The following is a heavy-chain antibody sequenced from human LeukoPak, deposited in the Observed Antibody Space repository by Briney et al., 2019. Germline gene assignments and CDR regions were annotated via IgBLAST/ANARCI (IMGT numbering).Heavy chain of an antibody. CDR2: ISGSGGST. D-gene: IGHD3-16*02. CDR3: AKTSDYVWGSYRYFDY. V-gene: IGHV3-23*01. CDR1: GFTFSSYA. J-gene: IGHJ4*02. Sequence: GGSLRLSCAASGFTFSSYAMSWVRQAPGKGLEWVSAISGSGGSTYYADSVKGRFTISRDNSKNTLYLRMNSLRAEDTAVYYCAKTSDYVWGSYRYFDYWGQGTLVTVSS.